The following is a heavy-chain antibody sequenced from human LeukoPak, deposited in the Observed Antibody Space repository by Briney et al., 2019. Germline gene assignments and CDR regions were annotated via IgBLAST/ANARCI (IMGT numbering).Heavy chain of an antibody. CDR3: AGSRPGIAVANYFDY. Sequence: SETLSLTCAVYGGSFSGYYWSWIRQPPGKGLEWIGEINHSGSTNYNPSLKSRVTISVDTSKNQFSLKLSSVTAADTAVYYCAGSRPGIAVANYFDYWGQGTLVTVSS. CDR2: INHSGST. J-gene: IGHJ4*02. CDR1: GGSFSGYY. D-gene: IGHD6-19*01. V-gene: IGHV4-34*01.